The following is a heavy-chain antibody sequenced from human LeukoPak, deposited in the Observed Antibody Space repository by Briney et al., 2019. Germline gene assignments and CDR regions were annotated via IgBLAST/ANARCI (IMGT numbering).Heavy chain of an antibody. D-gene: IGHD1-26*01. Sequence: PSETLSPTCTASGGSISSYYWSWIRQPPGKGLEWIGYIYYSGSTNYNPSLKSRVTISVDTSKNQFSLKLSSVTAADTAVYYCARQMEVVGATFFDYWGQGTLVTVSS. CDR2: IYYSGST. CDR3: ARQMEVVGATFFDY. V-gene: IGHV4-59*01. J-gene: IGHJ4*02. CDR1: GGSISSYY.